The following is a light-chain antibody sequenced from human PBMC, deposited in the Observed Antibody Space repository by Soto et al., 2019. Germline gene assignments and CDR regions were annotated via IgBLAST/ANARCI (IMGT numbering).Light chain of an antibody. CDR2: AAS. CDR1: QGISNY. CDR3: QNLEGYHRT. V-gene: IGKV1-9*01. Sequence: IQLTQSPSSLSASVGDRVTITCRASQGISNYLAWDQQKPGKAPTLLIYAASTMQSGVPSMVSGSGSGTDFTLIISSLQPEDFATNYCQNLEGYHRTFGLGNQVEV. J-gene: IGKJ1*01.